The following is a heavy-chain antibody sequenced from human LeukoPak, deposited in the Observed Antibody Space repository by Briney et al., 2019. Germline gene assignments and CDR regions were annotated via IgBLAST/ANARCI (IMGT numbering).Heavy chain of an antibody. V-gene: IGHV4-61*02. CDR3: ARDADTAMATSIYGMDV. Sequence: SQTLSLICNVSGGTLSSGSYYWGWIGHAAGNGLEWSMLIYTSGGTNYNHSLKSRVIIAVDTSKNQFSLKLSSVTAADTAVYYCARDADTAMATSIYGMDVWGQGTTVTVSS. D-gene: IGHD5-18*01. CDR1: GGTLSSGSYY. CDR2: IYTSGGT. J-gene: IGHJ6*02.